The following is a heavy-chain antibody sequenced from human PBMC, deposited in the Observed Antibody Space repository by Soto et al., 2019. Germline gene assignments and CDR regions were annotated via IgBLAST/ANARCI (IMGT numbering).Heavy chain of an antibody. CDR1: GASISGHF. CDR3: ARDIYSYGSVGTPDI. Sequence: PSETLSLTCTVSGASISGHFWSWIRQPPGKGLEWIGSIYYSGSTYYNPSLKSRVTISVDTSKNQFSLKLSSVTAADTGVYFCARDIYSYGSVGTPDIWGQGTMVTVSS. J-gene: IGHJ3*02. CDR2: IYYSGST. D-gene: IGHD5-18*01. V-gene: IGHV4-59*05.